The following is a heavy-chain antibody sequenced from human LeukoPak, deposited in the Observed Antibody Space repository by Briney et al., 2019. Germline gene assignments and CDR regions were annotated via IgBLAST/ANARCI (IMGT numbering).Heavy chain of an antibody. Sequence: SETLSLTCTVSGGSLSSYYWSWIRHPAGKGLECIGRIYTSGSTNYNPSLKSRVTMSVDTSKNQFSLKLSSVTAADTAVYYCARVGPISSSSFAFDIWGQGTMVTVSS. CDR2: IYTSGST. CDR3: ARVGPISSSSFAFDI. V-gene: IGHV4-4*07. CDR1: GGSLSSYY. D-gene: IGHD6-6*01. J-gene: IGHJ3*02.